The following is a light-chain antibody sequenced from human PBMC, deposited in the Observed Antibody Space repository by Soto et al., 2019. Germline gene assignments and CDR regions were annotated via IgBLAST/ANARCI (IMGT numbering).Light chain of an antibody. CDR2: DAS. CDR1: QSGTSN. CDR3: QQYNFWPPLT. V-gene: IGKV3-15*01. J-gene: IGKJ4*01. Sequence: EIVMTQSPATLSVSPGERATLSCSASQSGTSNLAWYRQKPGQAPRLLISDASTRATGVPARFSGSGSGTEFTLTISSLQSEDSGIYYCQQYNFWPPLTFGGGTKVEIK.